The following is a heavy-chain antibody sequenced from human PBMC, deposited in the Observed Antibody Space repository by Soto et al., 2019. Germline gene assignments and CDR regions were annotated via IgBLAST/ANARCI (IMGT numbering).Heavy chain of an antibody. CDR2: ISGYNGDT. V-gene: IGHV1-18*01. J-gene: IGHJ6*03. CDR3: ARDPRSGRMSGEGANYHSYMDV. CDR1: GYTFSSYG. Sequence: QVLLVQSGAEVKKPGASVKVSCKTSGYTFSSYGISWVRQAPGQGLEWMGWISGYNGDTNYAQKFQGRVTMTTDTSISTAYMELRNLSADVSLVYYCARDPRSGRMSGEGANYHSYMDVCGKGTTVTVSS. D-gene: IGHD3-3*01.